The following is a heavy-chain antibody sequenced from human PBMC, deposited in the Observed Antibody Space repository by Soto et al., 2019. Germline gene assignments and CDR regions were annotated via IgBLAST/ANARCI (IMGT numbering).Heavy chain of an antibody. CDR1: GGPFRSFA. Sequence: QVQLVQSGAEVKKPGSSVKVSCKASGGPFRSFAISWVRQAPGQGLEWMGGIVPMFGPATYAQKFQGRVTITADESTSTAYMELSSLRSEDTAVYYCAARHCSTTSCYYDMDVWGQGTTVTVPS. V-gene: IGHV1-69*01. D-gene: IGHD2-2*01. J-gene: IGHJ6*02. CDR3: AARHCSTTSCYYDMDV. CDR2: IVPMFGPA.